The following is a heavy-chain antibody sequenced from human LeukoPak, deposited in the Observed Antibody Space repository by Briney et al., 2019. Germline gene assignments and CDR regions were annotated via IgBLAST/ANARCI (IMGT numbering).Heavy chain of an antibody. V-gene: IGHV4-34*01. D-gene: IGHD2-21*01. J-gene: IGHJ6*02. Sequence: SETLSLTCAVYGGSFGGYYWSWIRQPPGKGLEWIGEINHSGSTNYNPSLKSRVTISVDTSKNQFSLMLTFVTAADTAVYSCARASYSYGLDVWGQGTTVTVSS. CDR1: GGSFGGYY. CDR3: ARASYSYGLDV. CDR2: INHSGST.